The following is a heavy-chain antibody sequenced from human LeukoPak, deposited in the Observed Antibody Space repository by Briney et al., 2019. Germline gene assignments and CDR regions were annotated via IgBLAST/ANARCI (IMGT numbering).Heavy chain of an antibody. CDR1: GYTFTSYD. CDR3: ARVAIFGVYMAYYFDY. CDR2: ISAYNGNT. J-gene: IGHJ4*02. V-gene: IGHV1-18*01. Sequence: GASVKVSCKASGYTFTSYDISWVRQAPGQGLEWMGWISAYNGNTNSAQKLQGRVTMTTDTSMSTAYMELRSLRSDDTAVYYCARVAIFGVYMAYYFDYWAREPWSPSPQ. D-gene: IGHD3-3*01.